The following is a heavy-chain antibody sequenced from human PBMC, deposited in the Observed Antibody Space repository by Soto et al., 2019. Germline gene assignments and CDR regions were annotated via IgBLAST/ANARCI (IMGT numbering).Heavy chain of an antibody. CDR3: ARGGVGGTSGWFDP. D-gene: IGHD1-26*01. Sequence: QVQLVQSGAEVKKPGASVMVSCKASGYIFTSYGISWVRQAPGQGLEWMGWITAYNGNTNYAQKLQGRVTMSTDTSTTTAYMELKRLSSDDTAVYYCARGGVGGTSGWFDPWGQGTLVTVSS. V-gene: IGHV1-18*01. J-gene: IGHJ5*02. CDR1: GYIFTSYG. CDR2: ITAYNGNT.